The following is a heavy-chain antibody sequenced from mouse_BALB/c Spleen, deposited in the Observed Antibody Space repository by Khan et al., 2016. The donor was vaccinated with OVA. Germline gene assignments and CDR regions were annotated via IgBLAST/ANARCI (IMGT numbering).Heavy chain of an antibody. V-gene: IGHV1S81*02. Sequence: VQLQESGAELVKPGASVKLSCKASGYTFTSYYIYWVKQRPGQGLEWIGEINPSNGGSNFNEKFKNKATLTVAQSSSTTYMQLSSLTSEDSAVYYCTRGGYSSFAYWGQGTLVTVSA. CDR2: INPSNGGS. CDR3: TRGGYSSFAY. CDR1: GYTFTSYY. D-gene: IGHD1-3*01. J-gene: IGHJ3*01.